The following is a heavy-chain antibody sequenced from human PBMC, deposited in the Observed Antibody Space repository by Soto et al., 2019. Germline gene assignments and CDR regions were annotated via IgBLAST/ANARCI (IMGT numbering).Heavy chain of an antibody. D-gene: IGHD6-13*01. J-gene: IGHJ4*02. CDR1: GFTYTNAW. CDR3: STLYSSSWYGAFDN. Sequence: GGSLRLSCEASGFTYTNAWMSWVRQAPGKGLEWVGLIRAKADGGTTAYAAPVKGRFTISRDDSKNTLYLQMTNLKTEDTAVYYCSTLYSSSWYGAFDNWGQGTLVTVPQ. V-gene: IGHV3-15*01. CDR2: IRAKADGGTT.